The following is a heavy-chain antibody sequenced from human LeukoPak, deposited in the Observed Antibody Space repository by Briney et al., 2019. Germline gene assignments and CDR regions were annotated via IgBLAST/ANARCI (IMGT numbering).Heavy chain of an antibody. CDR1: GGSFSGYS. D-gene: IGHD6-19*01. CDR3: ARPNSSGWSRDPYWYFDL. J-gene: IGHJ2*01. Sequence: SETLSLTCAVYGGSFSGYSWSWIRQPPGKGLEWIGEINHSGSTNYNPSLKSRVTISVDTSKNQFSLKLSSVTAADTAVYYCARPNSSGWSRDPYWYFDLWGRGTLVTVSS. V-gene: IGHV4-34*01. CDR2: INHSGST.